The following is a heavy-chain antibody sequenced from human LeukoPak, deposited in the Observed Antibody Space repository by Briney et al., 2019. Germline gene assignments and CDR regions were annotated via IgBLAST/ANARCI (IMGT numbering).Heavy chain of an antibody. V-gene: IGHV3-53*01. D-gene: IGHD3-10*01. CDR3: VRKYGSRGLIGHFDS. Sequence: QAGGSLRLSCAASGLTVVSHYMGWVRQAPGKGLECVSIIYSGGSTYYADSVKRRFAISRDNSRNTLYLQMNSLRAEDTAIYFCVRKYGSRGLIGHFDSWGQGSLVTVSS. CDR1: GLTVVSHY. CDR2: IYSGGST. J-gene: IGHJ4*02.